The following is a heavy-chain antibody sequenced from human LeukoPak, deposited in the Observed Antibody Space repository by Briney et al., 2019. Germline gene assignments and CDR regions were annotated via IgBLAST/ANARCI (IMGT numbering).Heavy chain of an antibody. CDR3: ARDRDDYVWGSYRYYGYYYYGMDV. V-gene: IGHV3-7*01. CDR1: GFTFSSYW. J-gene: IGHJ6*02. D-gene: IGHD3-16*02. Sequence: PGGSLRLSCAASGFTFSSYWMSWVRQAPGKGLEWVANIKQDGGEKYYVDSVKGRFTISRDNAKNSLYLQMNSLRAEDTAVYYCARDRDDYVWGSYRYYGYYYYGMDVWGQGTTVTVSS. CDR2: IKQDGGEK.